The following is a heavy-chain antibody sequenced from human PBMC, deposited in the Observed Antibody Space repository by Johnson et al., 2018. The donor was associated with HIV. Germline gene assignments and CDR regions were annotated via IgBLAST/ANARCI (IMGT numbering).Heavy chain of an antibody. Sequence: VQLVESGGGVVQPGRSRRLSCAASGFIFSSYGMHWVRQAPGKGLEWVAFIRYDGSNKYYAESVQGRFNISRDNPKNTLYLQMNSLKIEDTAVYYCATVVVITQDAFDIWGQGTMVTVSS. D-gene: IGHD3-22*01. CDR1: GFIFSSYG. J-gene: IGHJ3*02. CDR2: IRYDGSNK. CDR3: ATVVVITQDAFDI. V-gene: IGHV3-30*02.